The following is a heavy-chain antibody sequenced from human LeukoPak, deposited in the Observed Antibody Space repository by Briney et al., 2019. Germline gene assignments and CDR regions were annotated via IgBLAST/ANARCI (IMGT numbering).Heavy chain of an antibody. V-gene: IGHV5-51*01. CDR2: NYPGDSDT. J-gene: IGHJ6*03. D-gene: IGHD6-13*01. CDR3: ARRGAAARTYYYYYMDV. CDR1: GYSFATYW. Sequence: GESLKISCKGSGYSFATYWIGWVRQMPGKGLEWMGINYPGDSDTTYSPSFQGQVTISADKSISTAYLQWSSLKASDTAMYYCARRGAAARTYYYYYMDVWGKGTTVTVSS.